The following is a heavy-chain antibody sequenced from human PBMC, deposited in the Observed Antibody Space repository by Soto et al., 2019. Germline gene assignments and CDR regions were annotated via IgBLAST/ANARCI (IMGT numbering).Heavy chain of an antibody. CDR3: ARERGYCSGGSCSLRDDYYYYYMDV. Sequence: GGSLRLSCAASGFTFSDYYMSWIRQAPGKGLEWVSYISSSGSTIYYADSVKGRFTISRDNAKNSLYLQMNSLRAEDTAVYYCARERGYCSGGSCSLRDDYYYYYMDVWGKGTTVTVSS. D-gene: IGHD2-15*01. CDR1: GFTFSDYY. CDR2: ISSSGSTI. J-gene: IGHJ6*03. V-gene: IGHV3-11*01.